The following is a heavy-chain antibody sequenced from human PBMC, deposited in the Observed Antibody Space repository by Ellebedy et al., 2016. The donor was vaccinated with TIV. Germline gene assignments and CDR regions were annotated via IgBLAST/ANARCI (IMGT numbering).Heavy chain of an antibody. J-gene: IGHJ4*02. Sequence: SETLSLTXAVYGGSFRGYYWSWIRQPPGKGLEWIGEIVHSGSTSYNPSLKSRVTVSVDTSKNQFSLKLSSVTAADTAVYYCARGSRLSGIRCSDYWGQGTLVAVSS. CDR3: ARGSRLSGIRCSDY. CDR2: IVHSGST. CDR1: GGSFRGYY. D-gene: IGHD5-12*01. V-gene: IGHV4-34*01.